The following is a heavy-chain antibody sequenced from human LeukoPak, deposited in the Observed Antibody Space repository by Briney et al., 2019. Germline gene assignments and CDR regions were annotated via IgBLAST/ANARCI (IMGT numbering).Heavy chain of an antibody. J-gene: IGHJ4*02. CDR1: GFTFSSYG. CDR2: ISSSSSYI. CDR3: ARDVGATTRGAFDY. Sequence: GGSLRLSCAASGFTFSSYGMNWVRQAPGKGLEWVSSISSSSSYIYYADSVKGRFTISRDNAKNSLYLQMNSLRAEDTAVYYCARDVGATTRGAFDYWGQGTLVTVSS. V-gene: IGHV3-21*01. D-gene: IGHD1-26*01.